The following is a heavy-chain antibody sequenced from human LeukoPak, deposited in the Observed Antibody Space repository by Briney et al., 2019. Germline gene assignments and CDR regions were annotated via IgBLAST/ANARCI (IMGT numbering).Heavy chain of an antibody. J-gene: IGHJ1*01. D-gene: IGHD6-19*01. V-gene: IGHV4-59*02. CDR2: ISYSGDT. CDR3: ARGSGWYPH. Sequence: SETLSLTCSVSGGSVGSNYWSWVRQPPGKGLEWIGYISYSGDTKYNPSLKSRLSMSVDTSKNQCSLMMTSVTAADTAVYYCARGSGWYPHWGQGTLVTVSS. CDR1: GGSVGSNY.